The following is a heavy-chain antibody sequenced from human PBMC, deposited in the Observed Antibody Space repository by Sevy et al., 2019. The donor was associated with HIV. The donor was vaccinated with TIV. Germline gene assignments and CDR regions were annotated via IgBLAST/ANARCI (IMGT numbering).Heavy chain of an antibody. Sequence: ASVKVSCKASGYTFSTYGISWVRQAPGQGLEWMGWIGAYNGNRKYAQKFQDRITMTTDTSTNTAYMELRSLRSDDTAVYFCARVSTARGESNWFDPWGQGTLVTVSS. CDR2: IGAYNGNR. J-gene: IGHJ5*02. CDR1: GYTFSTYG. D-gene: IGHD3-16*01. V-gene: IGHV1-18*01. CDR3: ARVSTARGESNWFDP.